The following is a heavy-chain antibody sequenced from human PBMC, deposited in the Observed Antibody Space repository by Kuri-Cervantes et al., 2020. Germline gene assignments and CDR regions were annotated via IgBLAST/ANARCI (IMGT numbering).Heavy chain of an antibody. CDR2: ISGSGGST. V-gene: IGHV3-23*01. J-gene: IGHJ3*02. Sequence: LSLTCAASGFTFSSYAMSWVRQAPGKGLEWVSAISGSGGSTYYADSVKGRFTISRDNSKNSLYLQMNSLRDEDTAVYYCARAGRDGYSYEAFDIWGQGTMVTVSS. D-gene: IGHD5-24*01. CDR3: ARAGRDGYSYEAFDI. CDR1: GFTFSSYA.